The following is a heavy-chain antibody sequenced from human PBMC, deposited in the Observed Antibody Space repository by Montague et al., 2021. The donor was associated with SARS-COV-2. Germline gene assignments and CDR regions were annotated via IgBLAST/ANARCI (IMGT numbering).Heavy chain of an antibody. V-gene: IGHV3-48*03. J-gene: IGHJ4*02. CDR3: ARDGDSSYYDSLTGFYQYFEY. CDR1: GFTFSNYE. Sequence: SRRLSCAASGFTFSNYEMHWVRQAPGKGLEWLSYISTSGSLIYYADSVKGRSTISRDNAKNALYLQLDSLTAADTAVYYCARDGDSSYYDSLTGFYQYFEYWGQGTLVTVSS. CDR2: ISTSGSLI. D-gene: IGHD3-9*01.